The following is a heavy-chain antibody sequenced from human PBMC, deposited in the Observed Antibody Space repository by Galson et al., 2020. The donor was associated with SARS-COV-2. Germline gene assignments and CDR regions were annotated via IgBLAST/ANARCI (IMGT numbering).Heavy chain of an antibody. V-gene: IGHV4-30-2*01. CDR3: ARLHYGEYAPEAFDI. CDR1: GSTISSGSYS. J-gene: IGHJ3*02. Sequence: SETLYLTCAASGSTISSGSYSWNWIRQPPGQGLEWIGYISHSGGTYYNPSLKSRVTISGDRSKNQFSLRLSSVTAADTAVYYCARLHYGEYAPEAFDIWGPGTRVT. CDR2: ISHSGGT. D-gene: IGHD4-17*01.